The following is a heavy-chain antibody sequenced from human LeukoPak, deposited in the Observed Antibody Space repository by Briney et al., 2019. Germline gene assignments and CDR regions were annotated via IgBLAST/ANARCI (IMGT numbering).Heavy chain of an antibody. V-gene: IGHV3-15*01. CDR2: IKSKTDGGTT. CDR3: TTDLHNLHGY. Sequence: GGSLRLSCAASGFTFSNAWMSWVRQAPGKGLEWVGSIKSKTDGGTTDYAAPVKGRFTISRDDSKNTLYLQMNSLKTEDTAVYYCTTDLHNLHGYWGQGTLVTVSS. D-gene: IGHD1-1*01. J-gene: IGHJ4*02. CDR1: GFTFSNAW.